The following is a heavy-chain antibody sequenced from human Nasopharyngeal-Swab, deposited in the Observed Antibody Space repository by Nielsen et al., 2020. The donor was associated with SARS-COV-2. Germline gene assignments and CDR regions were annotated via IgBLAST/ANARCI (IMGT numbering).Heavy chain of an antibody. Sequence: GESLKISCAASGFTFSDYYMSWIRQAPGKGLEWVSYISSSGSTIYYADSVKGRFTISRDNAKNSLYLQMNSLRAEDTAVYYCARGGDIVVVVGATDYWGQGTLVTVSS. CDR1: GFTFSDYY. D-gene: IGHD2-15*01. CDR3: ARGGDIVVVVGATDY. CDR2: ISSSGSTI. V-gene: IGHV3-11*04. J-gene: IGHJ4*02.